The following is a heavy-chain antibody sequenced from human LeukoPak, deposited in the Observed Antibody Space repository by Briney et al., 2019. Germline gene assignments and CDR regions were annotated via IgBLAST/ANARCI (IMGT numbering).Heavy chain of an antibody. D-gene: IGHD5-12*01. CDR3: AKASRGYSGYDYSAPDY. CDR2: IRYDGSNK. J-gene: IGHJ4*02. V-gene: IGHV3-30*02. CDR1: GLTFSNYG. Sequence: GGSLRLSCAASGLTFSNYGMHWVRQAPGKGLDWVAFIRYDGSNKYCADSVKGRFTISRDNSKNTLYLQMNSLRAEDTALYFCAKASRGYSGYDYSAPDYWGQGTLVTVSS.